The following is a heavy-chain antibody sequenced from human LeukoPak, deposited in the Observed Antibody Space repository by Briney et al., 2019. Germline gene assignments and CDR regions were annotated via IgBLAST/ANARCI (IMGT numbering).Heavy chain of an antibody. Sequence: SQTLSLTCTVSGGSISSGDYYWSWIRQPPGKGLEWIGYIYYSGSTYYNPSLKSRFTISVDTSKNQFSLKLSSVTAADTAVYYCARSGGRWLQFDYWGQGTLVTVSS. J-gene: IGHJ4*02. CDR3: ARSGGRWLQFDY. CDR2: IYYSGST. CDR1: GGSISSGDYY. V-gene: IGHV4-30-4*08. D-gene: IGHD5-24*01.